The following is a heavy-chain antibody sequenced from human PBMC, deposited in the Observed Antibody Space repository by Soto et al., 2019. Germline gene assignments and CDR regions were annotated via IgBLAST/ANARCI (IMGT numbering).Heavy chain of an antibody. V-gene: IGHV3-21*01. Sequence: EVQLVESGGGLVKPGGSLRLSCAASGFTFSSYSMNWVRQAPGKGLEWVSSISSSSSYIYYADSVKGRFTISRDNAKNSRYLQMNSLRAEDTAVYYCARSPGIAAAGTVGYAFDIWGQGTMVTVSS. J-gene: IGHJ3*02. CDR3: ARSPGIAAAGTVGYAFDI. CDR2: ISSSSSYI. CDR1: GFTFSSYS. D-gene: IGHD6-13*01.